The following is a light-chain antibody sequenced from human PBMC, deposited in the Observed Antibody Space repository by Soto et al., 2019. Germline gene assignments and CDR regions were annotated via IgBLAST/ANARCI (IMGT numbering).Light chain of an antibody. Sequence: ETVMTQTPATLSLSPGERAILTCWTSQSVSNHLAWYQQRPGQPPRLLIYSASTRATGVPPRFSGSGSGTEFTLTISSLQSEDSAVYYCQHYNNWPRTFGQGTKVEIK. V-gene: IGKV3-15*01. J-gene: IGKJ1*01. CDR3: QHYNNWPRT. CDR1: QSVSNH. CDR2: SAS.